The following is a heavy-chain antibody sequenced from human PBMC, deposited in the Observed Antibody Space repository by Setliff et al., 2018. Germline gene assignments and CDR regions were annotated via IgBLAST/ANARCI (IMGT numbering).Heavy chain of an antibody. D-gene: IGHD6-6*01. V-gene: IGHV4-34*01. CDR2: NNHSGSA. Sequence: SETLSLTCAAHGGTFSYYYWAWIRQSPGKGLEWIGENNHSGSAKYRPSLGSRVTISVDTSNNQVSLTLTSVTAADTAVYYCARGRNVAARLLDTWGQGTQVTVSS. CDR1: GGTFSYYY. J-gene: IGHJ5*02. CDR3: ARGRNVAARLLDT.